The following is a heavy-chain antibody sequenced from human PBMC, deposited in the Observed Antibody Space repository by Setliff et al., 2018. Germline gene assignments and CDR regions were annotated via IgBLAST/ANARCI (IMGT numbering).Heavy chain of an antibody. D-gene: IGHD6-19*01. CDR1: GGSISSSSYY. CDR2: IYYSGST. Sequence: PSETLSLTCTVSGGSISSSSYYWGWIRQPPGKGLEWIGSIYYSGSTNYNPPLKSRVTISVDTSKNQFSLKLSSVTAADTAVYYCARSKSSSGWLNWFDPWGQGTLVTVSS. V-gene: IGHV4-39*07. J-gene: IGHJ5*02. CDR3: ARSKSSSGWLNWFDP.